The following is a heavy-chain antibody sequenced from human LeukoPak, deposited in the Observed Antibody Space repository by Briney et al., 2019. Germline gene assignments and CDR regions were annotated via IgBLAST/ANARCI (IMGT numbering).Heavy chain of an antibody. V-gene: IGHV3-9*01. CDR2: ISGNSGSI. D-gene: IGHD2-2*01. Sequence: GGSLRLSCAASGFTFDDYAMHWVRQAPGKGLEWVSGISGNSGSIGYADSVKGRFTISRDNAKNPLYLQMNSLRAEDTALYYCAKDRQQLNRSVVVPAAADLDVWGKGTTVTVSS. J-gene: IGHJ6*04. CDR1: GFTFDDYA. CDR3: AKDRQQLNRSVVVPAAADLDV.